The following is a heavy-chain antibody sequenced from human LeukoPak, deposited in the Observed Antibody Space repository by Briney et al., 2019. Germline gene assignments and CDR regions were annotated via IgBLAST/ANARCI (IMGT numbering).Heavy chain of an antibody. Sequence: PGGSLRLSCAASGFTFDDYAMHWVRQAPGKGLEWVALISGDGGSTYYTASVKGRFTISRDNSENSLFLQMDSLTTEDTALYYCAKDIWFAEFLYGMDVWGQGTTVTVSS. CDR2: ISGDGGST. J-gene: IGHJ6*02. CDR3: AKDIWFAEFLYGMDV. CDR1: GFTFDDYA. D-gene: IGHD3-10*01. V-gene: IGHV3-43*02.